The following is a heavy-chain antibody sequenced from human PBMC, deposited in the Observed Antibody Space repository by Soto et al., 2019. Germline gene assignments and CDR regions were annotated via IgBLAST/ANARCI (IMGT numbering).Heavy chain of an antibody. J-gene: IGHJ6*02. V-gene: IGHV1-69*13. D-gene: IGHD6-19*01. CDR2: IIPIFGTA. Sequence: SVKVSCKASVGTFSSYAISWVRQPPGQGLEWMGGIIPIFGTANYAQKFQGRVTITADESTSTAYMELSSLRSEDTAVYYCARSSYSSGYNSVSDYYYGMDVWGQGTTVTAP. CDR3: ARSSYSSGYNSVSDYYYGMDV. CDR1: VGTFSSYA.